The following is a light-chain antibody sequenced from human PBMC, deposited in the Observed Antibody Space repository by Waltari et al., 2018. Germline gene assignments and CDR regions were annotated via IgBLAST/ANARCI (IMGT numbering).Light chain of an antibody. CDR2: GTS. J-gene: IGKJ4*01. CDR1: QSVTSIT. V-gene: IGKV3-20*01. CDR3: QQYDGEVVT. Sequence: RARQSVTSITLSGYQQKRGQAPGLLLYGTSRRATSIPDRFSGSGSGTDFTLTISRLEPEDFAVYYCQQYDGEVVTFGGGTKVEI.